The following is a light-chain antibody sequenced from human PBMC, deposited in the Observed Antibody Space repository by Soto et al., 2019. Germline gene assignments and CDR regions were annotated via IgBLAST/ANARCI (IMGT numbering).Light chain of an antibody. CDR3: CSYAGSSTHV. Sequence: SALTQPASRSGAPRQLITFSFNGKNNVVGSSNLVSWYQQHPGKAPKLLIYEVSKRPSGVSNRFSGSKSGNTASLTISGLRAEDEADYYCCSYAGSSTHVFGTGTKVTVL. CDR1: NNVVGSSNL. V-gene: IGLV2-23*02. CDR2: EVS. J-gene: IGLJ1*01.